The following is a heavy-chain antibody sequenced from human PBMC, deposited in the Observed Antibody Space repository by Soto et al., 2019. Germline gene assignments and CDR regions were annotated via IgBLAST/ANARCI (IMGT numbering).Heavy chain of an antibody. CDR3: NTEDHINKK. V-gene: IGHV3-15*01. J-gene: IGHJ4*02. CDR1: GFTCSNAC. CDR2: IKSKTDGGTT. Sequence: GGSXRLSGATSGFTCSNACVVLVRHAPGKGLECVGRIKSKTDGGTTDYAAPVKVRFTISRDDSKKTLFLQMNSLKTEETAVYYCNTEDHINKKWGQGTLV.